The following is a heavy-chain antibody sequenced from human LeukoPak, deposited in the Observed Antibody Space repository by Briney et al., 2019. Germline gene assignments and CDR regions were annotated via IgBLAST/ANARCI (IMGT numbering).Heavy chain of an antibody. D-gene: IGHD4-17*01. CDR2: IIPILGIA. CDR1: GGTFSSYT. V-gene: IGHV1-69*02. CDR3: ARTRDYGNWYFDL. Sequence: SVKVSCKASGGTFSSYTISWVRHAPGQGLEWMGRIIPILGIANYAQKFQGRVTITADKSTSTAYMELSSLRSEDTAVYYCARTRDYGNWYFDLWGRGTLVTVSS. J-gene: IGHJ2*01.